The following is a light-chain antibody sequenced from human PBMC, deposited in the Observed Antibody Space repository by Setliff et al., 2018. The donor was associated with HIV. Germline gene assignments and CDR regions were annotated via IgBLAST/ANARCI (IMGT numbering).Light chain of an antibody. V-gene: IGLV3-21*03. J-gene: IGLJ1*01. Sequence: SYELTQPPAVSVAPGKTAKITCGGNNIGSKSVHWYRQKPGQAPALLLHDDRDRPSGIPERFSGSNSGNMATLTISRVEAGDEADYYCQVWDSSSDHHVFGTGTKVTVL. CDR2: DDR. CDR3: QVWDSSSDHHV. CDR1: NIGSKS.